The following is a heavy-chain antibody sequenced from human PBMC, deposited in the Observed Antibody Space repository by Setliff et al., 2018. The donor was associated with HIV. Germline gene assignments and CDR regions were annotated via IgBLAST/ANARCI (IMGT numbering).Heavy chain of an antibody. Sequence: KPSETLSLTCAVYGGSFSGYYWSWIRQPPGKGLEWIGEINHSGSTNYNPSLKSRVTISVDTSKSQFSLKLSSVTAADTAVYYCAIRGSSGWYVGGYFDYWGQGTLVTVSS. D-gene: IGHD6-19*01. CDR1: GGSFSGYY. V-gene: IGHV4-34*01. CDR2: INHSGST. CDR3: AIRGSSGWYVGGYFDY. J-gene: IGHJ4*02.